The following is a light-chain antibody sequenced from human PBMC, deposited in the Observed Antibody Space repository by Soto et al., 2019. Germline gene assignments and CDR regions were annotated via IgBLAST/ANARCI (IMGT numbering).Light chain of an antibody. CDR3: QQYNNWPPVT. CDR1: QSVSSN. CDR2: GAS. V-gene: IGKV3-15*01. J-gene: IGKJ4*01. Sequence: EIVMTQSSGTLSVSPGERATLSCRTSQSVSSNLAWYQQKPGQAPRLLIYGASTRATGIPARFSGSGSGTEFTLTISSLQSEDFAVYYCQQYNNWPPVTFGGGTKVEIK.